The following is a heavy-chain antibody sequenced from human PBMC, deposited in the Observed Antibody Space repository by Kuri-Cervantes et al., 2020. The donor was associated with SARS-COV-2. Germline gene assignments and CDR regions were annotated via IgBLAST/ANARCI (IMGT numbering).Heavy chain of an antibody. D-gene: IGHD3-10*01. J-gene: IGHJ6*03. CDR1: GFTFSSYG. Sequence: GGSLRLSCAASGFTFSSYGMHWVRQAPGKGLEWVAVISYDGSNKYYADSVKGRFTISRDNSKNTLYLQMNSLRAEDTAVYYCAKNSSGSYIYYYYYMDVWGKGTTVTVSS. V-gene: IGHV3-30*18. CDR3: AKNSSGSYIYYYYYMDV. CDR2: ISYDGSNK.